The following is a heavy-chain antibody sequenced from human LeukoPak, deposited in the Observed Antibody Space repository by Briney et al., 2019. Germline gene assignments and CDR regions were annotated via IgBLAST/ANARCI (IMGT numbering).Heavy chain of an antibody. D-gene: IGHD3-22*01. J-gene: IGHJ4*02. V-gene: IGHV1-2*02. CDR1: GYTFTDYY. CDR2: INPNSGGT. CDR3: ARSTVNTMIVVVIDDY. Sequence: ASVKVSCKASGYTFTDYYMHWVRQAPGQGLGWMGWINPNSGGTNYAQKFQGRVTMTRDTSISTAYMELSRLRSDDTAVYYCARSTVNTMIVVVIDDYWGQGTLVTVSS.